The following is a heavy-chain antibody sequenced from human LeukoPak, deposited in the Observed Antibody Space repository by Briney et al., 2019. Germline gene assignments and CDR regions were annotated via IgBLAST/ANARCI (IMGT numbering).Heavy chain of an antibody. CDR2: ISYEGKNK. D-gene: IGHD3-10*01. CDR1: GVILSRYG. V-gene: IGHV3-30*18. Sequence: PGGSLRLYCAAFGVILSRYGMYWGRQGPGKVLELVAVISYEGKNKYYADSVKGRFTISRDNSKNTLYLEMNSLRPEDTAVYFCAKEKDYYVSGSNSDWGQGTLVTVSS. CDR3: AKEKDYYVSGSNSD. J-gene: IGHJ4*02.